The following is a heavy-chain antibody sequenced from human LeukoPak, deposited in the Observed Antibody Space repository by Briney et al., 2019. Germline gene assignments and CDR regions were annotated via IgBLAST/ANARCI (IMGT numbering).Heavy chain of an antibody. CDR3: AISGSYYYFDY. Sequence: GGSLRLSCAASGFTFSSYSMNWVRQAPGKRLEWVSSISSSSSYIYYADSVKGRFAISRDNAKNSLYLQMNSLRAEDTAVYYCAISGSYYYFDYWGQGTLVTVSS. CDR1: GFTFSSYS. D-gene: IGHD1-26*01. J-gene: IGHJ4*02. V-gene: IGHV3-21*01. CDR2: ISSSSSYI.